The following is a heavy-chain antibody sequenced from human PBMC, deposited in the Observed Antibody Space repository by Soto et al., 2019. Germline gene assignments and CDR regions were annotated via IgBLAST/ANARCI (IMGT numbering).Heavy chain of an antibody. V-gene: IGHV2-70*04. Sequence: SVPTLVNPTQTLTLTCTFSGFSLSTSGMRVSWIRQPPGKALEWLARIDWDDDKFYSTSLKTRLTISKDTSKNQVVLTMTNMDPVDTATYYFALSLSSKGTVLMDVWGQGATVTGSS. CDR1: GFSLSTSGMR. CDR2: IDWDDDK. D-gene: IGHD6-13*01. J-gene: IGHJ6*02. CDR3: ALSLSSKGTVLMDV.